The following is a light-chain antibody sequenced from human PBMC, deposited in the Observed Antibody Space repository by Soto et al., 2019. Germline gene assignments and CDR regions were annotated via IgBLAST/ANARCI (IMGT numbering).Light chain of an antibody. J-gene: IGKJ2*01. Sequence: TLSASVGDRVTITCRASQSISSWLAWYQQKPGKAPKLLIYKASSLESGVPSRFSGSGSGTEFTLTISSLQPDDFATYYCQQYNSYMYTFGQGTKLEIK. CDR3: QQYNSYMYT. CDR2: KAS. CDR1: QSISSW. V-gene: IGKV1-5*03.